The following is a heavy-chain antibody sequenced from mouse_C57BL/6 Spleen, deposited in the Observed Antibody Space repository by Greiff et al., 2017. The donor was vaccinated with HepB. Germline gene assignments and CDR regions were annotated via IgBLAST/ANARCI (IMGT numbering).Heavy chain of an antibody. V-gene: IGHV1-64*01. D-gene: IGHD3-2*02. CDR3: ARCGSSGPYYYAMDY. CDR2: IHPNSGST. Sequence: QVQLQQPGAELVKPGASVKLSCKASGYTFTSYWMHWVKQRPGQGLEWIGMIHPNSGSTNYNEKFKSKATLTVDKSSSTAYMQLSSLTSEDSAVYYCARCGSSGPYYYAMDYWGQGTSVTVSS. J-gene: IGHJ4*01. CDR1: GYTFTSYW.